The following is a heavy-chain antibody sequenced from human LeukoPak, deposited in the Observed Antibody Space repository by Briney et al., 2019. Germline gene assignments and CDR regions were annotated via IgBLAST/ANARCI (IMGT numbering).Heavy chain of an antibody. CDR2: IFHSGNT. V-gene: IGHV4-38-2*02. D-gene: IGHD7-27*01. CDR3: ARELGNAFDL. CDR1: AYYISSGYD. Sequence: SETLSLTCSVSAYYISSGYDWAWIRQPPGKGLEWLGSIFHSGNTHYNPSLKSRVTISVQTSQNQLSLKLSSVTAADTAVYYCARELGNAFDLWGQGTMVTVSS. J-gene: IGHJ3*01.